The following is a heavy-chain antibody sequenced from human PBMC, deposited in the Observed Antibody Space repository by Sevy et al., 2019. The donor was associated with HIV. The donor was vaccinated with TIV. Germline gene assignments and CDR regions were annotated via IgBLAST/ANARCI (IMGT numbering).Heavy chain of an antibody. CDR2: ISSGSVHM. CDR1: GFSFSDYN. CDR3: AREHWLDH. Sequence: GGSLRLSCAASGFSFSDYNMNWVRQAPGKGLEWVSSISSGSVHMNYADSIKGRFTISRDNAKNSPYLHLNSLRAEDTAVYYCAREHWLDHWGQGTLVTVSS. V-gene: IGHV3-21*01. J-gene: IGHJ5*02.